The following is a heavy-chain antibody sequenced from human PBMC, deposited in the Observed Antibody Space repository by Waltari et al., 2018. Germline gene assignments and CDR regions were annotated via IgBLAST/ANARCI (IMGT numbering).Heavy chain of an antibody. CDR2: IYYSGST. J-gene: IGHJ4*02. CDR3: ARHRVAGQSRYFDY. D-gene: IGHD6-19*01. CDR1: GGSISSSSYY. V-gene: IGHV4-39*01. Sequence: QLQLQESGPGLVKPSETLSLTCTVSGGSISSSSYYWGWIRQPPGKGMELIGSIYYSGSTYYNPSLKSRVTISVDTSKNQFSLKLSSVTAADTAVYYCARHRVAGQSRYFDYWGQGTLVTVSS.